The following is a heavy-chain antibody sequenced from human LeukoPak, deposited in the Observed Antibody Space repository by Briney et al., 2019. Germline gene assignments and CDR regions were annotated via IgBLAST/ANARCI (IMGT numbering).Heavy chain of an antibody. CDR1: GFTFGGYW. D-gene: IGHD3-9*01. Sequence: GGSLRLSCAASGFTFGGYWMYWVRHAPGKGLVWVSRVNSDGSSTAYADSVKGRFIIFRDNAKGTLYLQMNSLTVEDTAVYYCVRDSTRYVPDYWGQGTLVTVSS. CDR3: VRDSTRYVPDY. CDR2: VNSDGSST. V-gene: IGHV3-74*01. J-gene: IGHJ4*02.